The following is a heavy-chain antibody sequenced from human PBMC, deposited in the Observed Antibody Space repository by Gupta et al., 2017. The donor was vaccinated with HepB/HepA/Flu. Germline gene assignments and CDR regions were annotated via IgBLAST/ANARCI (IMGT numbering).Heavy chain of an antibody. CDR2: INPSGGST. V-gene: IGHV1-46*01. J-gene: IGHJ6*03. CDR3: ARDIPTGSSWYSNYYYYYMDV. D-gene: IGHD6-13*01. Sequence: HWVRQAPGQGLEWMGIINPSGGSTSYAQKFQGRVTMTRDTSTSTVYMELSSLRSEDTAVYYCARDIPTGSSWYSNYYYYYMDVWGKGTTVTVSS.